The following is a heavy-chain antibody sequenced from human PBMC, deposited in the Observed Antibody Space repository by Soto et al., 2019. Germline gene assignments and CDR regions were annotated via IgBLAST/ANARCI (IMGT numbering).Heavy chain of an antibody. CDR2: ISSSSSYI. D-gene: IGHD2-15*01. CDR1: GFTFSSYS. Sequence: GSLRLSCAASGFTFSSYSMNWVRQAPGKGLEWASSISSSSSYIYYADSVKGRFTISRDNAKNSLYLQMNSLRAEDTAVYYCASLDLLYIIGRNAFYTWGHGTMATV. J-gene: IGHJ3*02. V-gene: IGHV3-21*01. CDR3: ASLDLLYIIGRNAFYT.